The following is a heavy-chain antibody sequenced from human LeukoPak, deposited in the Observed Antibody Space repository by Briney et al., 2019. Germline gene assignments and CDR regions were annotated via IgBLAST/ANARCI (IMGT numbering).Heavy chain of an antibody. Sequence: GSSVKVSCKASGGTFSSYAISWVRQAPGQGLEWMGGIIPIFGTANYAQKFQGRVTITADESTSTAYMELSSLRSEDTAVYYCARDHQHSGSYYVRHFQHWGQGTLVTVSS. V-gene: IGHV1-69*01. D-gene: IGHD1-26*01. CDR2: IIPIFGTA. CDR3: ARDHQHSGSYYVRHFQH. J-gene: IGHJ1*01. CDR1: GGTFSSYA.